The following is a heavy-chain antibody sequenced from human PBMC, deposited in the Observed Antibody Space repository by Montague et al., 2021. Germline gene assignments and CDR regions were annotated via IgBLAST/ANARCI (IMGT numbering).Heavy chain of an antibody. CDR1: GGSISSTSYY. CDR3: ARSLYCRGGSWYSGFDP. Sequence: SETLSLTCAVSGGSISSTSYYWSWIRQHLGKGLAFIGVIYYNGTTYHNPSLKSRVTVSMATSKNQFSLKLSSVTAADTAVYYCARSLYCRGGSWYSGFDPWGQGTLVTASS. D-gene: IGHD2-15*01. J-gene: IGHJ5*02. CDR2: IYYNGTT. V-gene: IGHV4-39*01.